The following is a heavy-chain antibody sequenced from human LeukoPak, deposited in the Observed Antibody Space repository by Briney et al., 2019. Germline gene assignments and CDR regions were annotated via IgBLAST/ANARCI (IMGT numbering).Heavy chain of an antibody. CDR1: GFTFNLYS. CDR3: AKVLDYCEGGTCYNSGMDS. Sequence: GGSLRLSCLASGFTFNLYSMHWVRQAPGKGLEFVSVISSDGVYTYYAYSVKGRSTISRDNSKNTVYLQMSSLGADDTAVYYCAKVLDYCEGGTCYNSGMDSWGQGTLVTVSS. CDR2: ISSDGVYT. D-gene: IGHD2-15*01. J-gene: IGHJ4*02. V-gene: IGHV3-64D*08.